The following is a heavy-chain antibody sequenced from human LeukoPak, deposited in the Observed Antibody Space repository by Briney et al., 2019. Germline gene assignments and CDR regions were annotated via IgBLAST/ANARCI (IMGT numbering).Heavy chain of an antibody. V-gene: IGHV3-23*01. CDR1: GFTFSTYA. Sequence: GGSLRLSCAASGFTFSTYAMSWVRQAPGKGLEWVSAISGSGGATYHADSVKGRLTISRDNSKNTLNLQMNSLTVEDTAVYYCAKRYCSGGNCCPDYWGQGTLVTVSS. CDR3: AKRYCSGGNCCPDY. D-gene: IGHD2-15*01. CDR2: ISGSGGAT. J-gene: IGHJ4*02.